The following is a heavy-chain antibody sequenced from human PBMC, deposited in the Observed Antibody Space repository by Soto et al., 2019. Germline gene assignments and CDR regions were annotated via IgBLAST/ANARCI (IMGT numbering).Heavy chain of an antibody. J-gene: IGHJ4*02. CDR1: GGSISSGGYS. D-gene: IGHD3-3*01. Sequence: TLSLTCSVSGGSISSGGYSWSWIRQPPGKGLEWIGYIYHSGSTYYNPSLKSRVTISVDRSKNQFSLKLSSVTAADTAVYYCARRSGYTKRFDYWGQGTLVTVSS. CDR3: ARRSGYTKRFDY. CDR2: IYHSGST. V-gene: IGHV4-30-2*01.